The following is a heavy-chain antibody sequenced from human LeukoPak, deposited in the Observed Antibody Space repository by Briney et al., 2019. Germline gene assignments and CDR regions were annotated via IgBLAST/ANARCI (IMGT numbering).Heavy chain of an antibody. D-gene: IGHD3-16*01. CDR3: ARLGYYYYMDV. CDR1: GFTFSSFW. V-gene: IGHV3-7*01. J-gene: IGHJ6*03. Sequence: GSLRLSCAASGFTFSSFWMSWVRQAPGKGLERVANIKQDGSEKYYVDSVKGRFTISRDNAKNSMFLQMSSLRAEDTAVYYCARLGYYYYMDVWGKGTTVTVSS. CDR2: IKQDGSEK.